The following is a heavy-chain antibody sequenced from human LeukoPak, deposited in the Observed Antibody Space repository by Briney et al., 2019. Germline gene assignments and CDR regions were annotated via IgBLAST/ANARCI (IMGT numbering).Heavy chain of an antibody. Sequence: SQTLSLTCTVSGGSISSGGYYWSWIRQHPGKGLEWIGEINHSGSTNYNPSLKSRVTISVDTSKNQFSLKLSSVTAADTAVYYCARVGYPYYYYYYMDVWGKGTTVTVSS. J-gene: IGHJ6*03. CDR2: INHSGST. D-gene: IGHD1-1*01. V-gene: IGHV4-31*03. CDR3: ARVGYPYYYYYYMDV. CDR1: GGSISSGGYY.